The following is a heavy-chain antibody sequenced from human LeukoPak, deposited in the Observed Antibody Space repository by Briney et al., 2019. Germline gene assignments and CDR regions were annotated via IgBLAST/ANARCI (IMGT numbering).Heavy chain of an antibody. D-gene: IGHD3-9*01. CDR1: GGSISSSSYY. CDR3: ARHYFDWLFLPYYFDY. J-gene: IGHJ4*02. CDR2: IYYSGST. Sequence: SETLSLTCTVSGGSISSSSYYWGWIRQPPGKGLEWIGSIYYSGSTHYNPSLKSRVTISVDTSKNQFSLKLSSVTAADTAVYYCARHYFDWLFLPYYFDYWGQGTLVTVSS. V-gene: IGHV4-39*01.